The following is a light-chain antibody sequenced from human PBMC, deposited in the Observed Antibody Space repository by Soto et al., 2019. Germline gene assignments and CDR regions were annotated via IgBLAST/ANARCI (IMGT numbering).Light chain of an antibody. J-gene: IGKJ2*03. Sequence: DIQMTQSPSSFSASVGDRVTITCRASHDVSSWLAWYQQKPGKAPRLLIYGASTLQSGVPSRFSGSVNGTDFTLTISSLQPEDFATYYCQQDNSPYSFGQGTKREIK. CDR3: QQDNSPYS. V-gene: IGKV1-12*01. CDR1: HDVSSW. CDR2: GAS.